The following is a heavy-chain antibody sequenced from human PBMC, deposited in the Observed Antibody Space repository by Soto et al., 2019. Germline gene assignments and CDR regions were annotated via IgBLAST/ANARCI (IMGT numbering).Heavy chain of an antibody. Sequence: QVQLVQSGAEVKKPGASVKVSCKASGYTFTSYGISWVRQAPGQGLEWMGWISAYNGNTNYAQKLQGRVTMTTDTSTSTAYMELRSLRSEDTAVYYCARVGWDIVVVPAAPHYYYMDVWGKGTTVTVSS. D-gene: IGHD2-2*01. CDR2: ISAYNGNT. V-gene: IGHV1-18*01. J-gene: IGHJ6*03. CDR1: GYTFTSYG. CDR3: ARVGWDIVVVPAAPHYYYMDV.